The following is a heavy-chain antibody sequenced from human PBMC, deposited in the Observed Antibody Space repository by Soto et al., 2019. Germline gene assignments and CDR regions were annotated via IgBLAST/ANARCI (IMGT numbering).Heavy chain of an antibody. D-gene: IGHD1-26*01. CDR2: IYYSGST. J-gene: IGHJ5*02. CDR3: ARGIRWDNGWFDP. V-gene: IGHV4-59*12. Sequence: PSETLSLTCTVSGDSISTYYWSWIRQPPGKGLEWIGYIYYSGSTNYNPSLKSRVTISVDTSKNQFSLKLSSVTAADTAVYYCARGIRWDNGWFDPWGQGTLVTVSS. CDR1: GDSISTYY.